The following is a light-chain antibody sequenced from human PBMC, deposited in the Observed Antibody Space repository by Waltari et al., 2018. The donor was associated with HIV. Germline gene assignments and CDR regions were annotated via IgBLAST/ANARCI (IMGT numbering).Light chain of an antibody. V-gene: IGLV1-47*01. J-gene: IGLJ3*02. CDR1: SSNIGSHF. Sequence: QSVLTQPPSTSATPGQRVTILCSGASSNIGSHFVSWYQHLPGATPKLLIYGSERRPSGGPARFSGSESGTSASLAISGLRSEDEADYYCAAWDNYLNAWVFGGGTRVTVL. CDR3: AAWDNYLNAWV. CDR2: GSE.